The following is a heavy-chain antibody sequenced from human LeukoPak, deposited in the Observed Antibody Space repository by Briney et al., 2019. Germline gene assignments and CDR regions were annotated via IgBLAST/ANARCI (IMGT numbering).Heavy chain of an antibody. V-gene: IGHV4-34*01. J-gene: IGHJ5*02. D-gene: IGHD6-13*01. Sequence: SETLSLTCAVYGGSFSGYYWSWIRQPPGKGLEWIGEINHSGSTNYNPSLKSRVTISVDTSKNQFSLKLSSVTAADTAVYYCASYPGIAAAGWSDPWGQGTLVTVSS. CDR2: INHSGST. CDR1: GGSFSGYY. CDR3: ASYPGIAAAGWSDP.